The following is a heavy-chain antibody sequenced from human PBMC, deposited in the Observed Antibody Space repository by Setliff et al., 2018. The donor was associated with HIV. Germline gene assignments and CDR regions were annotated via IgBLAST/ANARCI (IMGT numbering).Heavy chain of an antibody. D-gene: IGHD2-15*01. CDR2: VRPYKADK. J-gene: IGHJ6*03. Sequence: GASVKVSCKASGFTFSDYYMHWVRQAPGKGLEWMGWVRPYKADKNYAQKFQVRVTMTSETSISTAYLELSGLTSDDTAIYYCARDRAYCSSGSFYRPLVYYFYYMDVWGTGTTVTVSS. CDR3: ARDRAYCSSGSFYRPLVYYFYYMDV. V-gene: IGHV1-2*02. CDR1: GFTFSDYY.